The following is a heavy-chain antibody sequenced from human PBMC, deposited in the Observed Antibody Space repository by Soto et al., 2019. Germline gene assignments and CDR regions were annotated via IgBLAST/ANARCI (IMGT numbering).Heavy chain of an antibody. CDR2: MSGSSSTT. D-gene: IGHD1-7*01. CDR3: AKNQERELPRVIDF. V-gene: IGHV3-23*01. Sequence: GGSLRLSFATSGLNFSNYSMNWFRHAPGRGLDXVSSMSGSSSTTPYADSVRGRFTISRDRFKNTLYLQMSSLRAEDPALYYCAKNQERELPRVIDFWGQGTLVTVSS. CDR1: GLNFSNYS. J-gene: IGHJ4*02.